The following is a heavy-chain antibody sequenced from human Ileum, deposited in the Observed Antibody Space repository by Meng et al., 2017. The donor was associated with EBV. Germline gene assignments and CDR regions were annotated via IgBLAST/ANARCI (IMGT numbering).Heavy chain of an antibody. CDR1: GGNFKTFV. CDR3: ARGQNYYGSGSLIDY. V-gene: IGHV1-18*01. CDR2: FSVYNGNT. D-gene: IGHD3-10*01. Sequence: QVQLVQSGADVKEPGSSVKISCRASGGNFKTFVFSWVRLAPGQGLEWMGWFSVYNGNTIYAQKLQDRVTMTTDTSTSTAYMELRSLRSDDTAVYYCARGQNYYGSGSLIDYWGQGTLVTVSS. J-gene: IGHJ4*02.